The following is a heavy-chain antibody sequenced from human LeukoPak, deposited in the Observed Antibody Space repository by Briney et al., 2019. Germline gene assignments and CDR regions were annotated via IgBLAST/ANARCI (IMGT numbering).Heavy chain of an antibody. Sequence: GSLRLSCAASGFTFSSYWMSWVRQAPGKGLEWVANIKQDGSEKYYVDSVKGRFTISRDNAKNSLYLQMNSLRAEDTAVYYCARERGYCSSTSCYTNYFDYWGQGTLVTVSS. CDR2: IKQDGSEK. CDR1: GFTFSSYW. V-gene: IGHV3-7*01. CDR3: ARERGYCSSTSCYTNYFDY. D-gene: IGHD2-2*02. J-gene: IGHJ4*02.